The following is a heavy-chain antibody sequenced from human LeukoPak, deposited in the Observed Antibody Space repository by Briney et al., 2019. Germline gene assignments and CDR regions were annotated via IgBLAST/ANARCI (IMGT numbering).Heavy chain of an antibody. CDR3: AKDFESDSSSWYGWFDP. V-gene: IGHV3-9*01. J-gene: IGHJ5*02. Sequence: GGSLRLSCAASGFTFDDYAMHWVRQAPGKGLEWVSGISWNSGSIGYADSVKGRLTISRDNAKNSLYLQMNSLRAEDTALYYCAKDFESDSSSWYGWFDPWGQGTLVTVSS. CDR1: GFTFDDYA. D-gene: IGHD6-13*01. CDR2: ISWNSGSI.